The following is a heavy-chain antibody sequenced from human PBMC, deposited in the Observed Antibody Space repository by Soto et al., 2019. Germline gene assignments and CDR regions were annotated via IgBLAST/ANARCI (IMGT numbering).Heavy chain of an antibody. D-gene: IGHD5-12*01. J-gene: IGHJ4*01. V-gene: IGHV3-30*03. CDR2: ISYNGIDK. Sequence: QMQLVESGGGVVQPGRSLRLSCVASGITFTNHGIHWVRQAPGKGLEWVADISYNGIDKWYADSVKGRFTISRDNFRDTVYLQMNGLRPEDTAVYYCASGEGQTGHDPRFDYWGHRTPVTVSS. CDR1: GITFTNHG. CDR3: ASGEGQTGHDPRFDY.